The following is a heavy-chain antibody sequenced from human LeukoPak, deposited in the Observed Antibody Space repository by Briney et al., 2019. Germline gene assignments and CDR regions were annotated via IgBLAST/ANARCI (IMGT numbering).Heavy chain of an antibody. CDR3: AKDRPRRAMVTWGAYYYGMDV. CDR1: GFTFSSYG. J-gene: IGHJ6*02. CDR2: ISYDGSNK. D-gene: IGHD5-18*01. V-gene: IGHV3-30*18. Sequence: GRSLRLSCAASGFTFSSYGMHWVRQAPGKGLEWVAVISYDGSNKYYADSVKGRLTISRDNSKNTLYLQMNSLRAEDTAVYYCAKDRPRRAMVTWGAYYYGMDVWGQGTTVTVSS.